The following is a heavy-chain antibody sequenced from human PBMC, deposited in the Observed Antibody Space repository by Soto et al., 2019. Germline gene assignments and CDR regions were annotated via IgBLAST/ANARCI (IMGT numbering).Heavy chain of an antibody. CDR3: ARAVPGDTIVATRNWFDP. Sequence: ASVKVSCKASGGTFSSYAISCVRQAPGQGLEWMGGIIPIFGTANYAQKFQGRVTITADESTSTAYMELRSLRSDDTAVYYCARAVPGDTIVATRNWFDPWGQGTQVTVSS. CDR2: IIPIFGTA. J-gene: IGHJ5*02. D-gene: IGHD5-12*01. V-gene: IGHV1-69*13. CDR1: GGTFSSYA.